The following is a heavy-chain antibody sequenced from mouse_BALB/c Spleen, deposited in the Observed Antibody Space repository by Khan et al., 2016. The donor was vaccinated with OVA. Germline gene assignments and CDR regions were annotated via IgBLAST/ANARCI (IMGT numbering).Heavy chain of an antibody. CDR3: ARGGRRAMDY. D-gene: IGHD3-3*01. CDR1: GYTFTNYG. J-gene: IGHJ4*01. CDR2: IYTYTGEP. Sequence: QIQLVQSGPDLKKPGETVKISCKASGYTFTNYGINWVKQAPGKGLKWMGWIYTYTGEPTYADDFKGRFAFSLETSASTAYLQINNPKNEDTATYFWARGGRRAMDYWGQGTSVTVSS. V-gene: IGHV9-3-1*01.